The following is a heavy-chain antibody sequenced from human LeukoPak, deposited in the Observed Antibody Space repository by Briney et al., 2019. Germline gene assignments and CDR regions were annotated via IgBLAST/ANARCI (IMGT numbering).Heavy chain of an antibody. CDR1: GFPFSTYS. CDR2: ITSTSDTI. V-gene: IGHV3-48*01. D-gene: IGHD1-26*01. CDR3: ASFPWDLRPT. Sequence: GGSLRLSCAASGFPFSTYSMNWVRQAPGKGLEWLSYITSTSDTIYYADSVKGRFTIPRDNAKNSLYLQMNSLRAEDTAVYYCASFPWDLRPTWGQGTLVSVAS. J-gene: IGHJ4*02.